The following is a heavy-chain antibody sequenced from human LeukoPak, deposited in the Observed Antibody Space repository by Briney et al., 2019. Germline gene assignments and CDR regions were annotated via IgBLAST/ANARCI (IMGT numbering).Heavy chain of an antibody. V-gene: IGHV3-23*01. CDR1: GFTFSSYA. D-gene: IGHD3-3*01. CDR2: ISGSGGST. J-gene: IGHJ4*02. Sequence: PGGSLRLSCAASGFTFSSYAVSWVRQAPGKGLEWVSTISGSGGSTYYADSVKGRFTISRDNSKNTLYLPMNSLRAEDTAVYYCARPDPPLILEWPAPYFDYWGQGTLVTVSS. CDR3: ARPDPPLILEWPAPYFDY.